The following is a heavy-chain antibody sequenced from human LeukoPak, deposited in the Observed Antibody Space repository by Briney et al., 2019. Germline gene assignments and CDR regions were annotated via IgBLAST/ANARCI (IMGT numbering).Heavy chain of an antibody. CDR1: GYTFTGYY. CDR2: INPNSGGT. CDR3: ARRYYGSGSSFDY. D-gene: IGHD3-10*01. V-gene: IGHV1-2*06. Sequence: GASVKVSCKASGYTFTGYYMHWVQQAPGQGLEWMGRINPNSGGTNYAQKFQGRATMTRDTSISTAYMELSRLRSDDTAVYYCARRYYGSGSSFDYLGQGTLVTVSS. J-gene: IGHJ4*02.